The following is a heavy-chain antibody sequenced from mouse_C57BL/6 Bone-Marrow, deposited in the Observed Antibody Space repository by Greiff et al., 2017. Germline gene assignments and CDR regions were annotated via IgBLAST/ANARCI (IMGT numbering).Heavy chain of an antibody. CDR3: ARDYYGSSPYWYFDV. D-gene: IGHD1-1*01. CDR2: ILPSIGRT. V-gene: IGHV15-2*01. Sequence: QVQLQQSGSELRSPGSSVKLSCKDFDSEVFPIAYMSWVRQKPGHGFEWIGGILPSIGRTIDGEKFEDKATLDADTVSNTAYLGLNRLTSEYSAIYYGARDYYGSSPYWYFDVWGTGTTVTVSS. J-gene: IGHJ1*03. CDR1: DSEVFPIAY.